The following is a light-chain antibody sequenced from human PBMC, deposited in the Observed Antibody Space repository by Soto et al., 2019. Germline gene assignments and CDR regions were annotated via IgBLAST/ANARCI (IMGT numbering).Light chain of an antibody. CDR2: HNT. CDR3: QSYDSDLTESYV. CDR1: GSKSGAGFD. V-gene: IGLV1-40*03. J-gene: IGLJ1*01. Sequence: QSVVTHPPSVSGAPGQPVTFSCTGIGSKSGAGFDVHWYQLVPGGAPRLLIYHNTNRPSGVPDRFSGSKSGASASLAITGLQAEDEADYYCQSYDSDLTESYVFGTGTKVTVL.